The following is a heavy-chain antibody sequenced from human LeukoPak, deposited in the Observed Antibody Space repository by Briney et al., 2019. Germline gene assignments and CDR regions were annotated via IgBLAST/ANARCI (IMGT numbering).Heavy chain of an antibody. CDR3: ARVQLVDYYYYSYMDV. CDR2: IDWNGGRT. J-gene: IGHJ6*03. D-gene: IGHD6-6*01. Sequence: GGSLRLSCVASRFTFGDYDMTWVRQAPGKGLEWVCGIDWNGGRTGYADSVKGRFTVSRDNAKNSLYLQMNSLRAEDTALYYCARVQLVDYYYYSYMDVWGKGTTVTVSS. CDR1: RFTFGDYD. V-gene: IGHV3-20*04.